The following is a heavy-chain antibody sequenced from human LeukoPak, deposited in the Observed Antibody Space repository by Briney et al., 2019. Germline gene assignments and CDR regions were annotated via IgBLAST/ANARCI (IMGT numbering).Heavy chain of an antibody. CDR3: ARDKGSAAAGTNDY. J-gene: IGHJ4*02. D-gene: IGHD6-13*01. Sequence: SETLSLTCAVSGYSISSGYYWGWIRQPPGKGLEWIGSIYHSGSTYYNPSLKSRVTISVDTSKNQFSLKLSSVTAADTAVYYCARDKGSAAAGTNDYWGQGTPVTVSS. CDR2: IYHSGST. CDR1: GYSISSGYY. V-gene: IGHV4-38-2*02.